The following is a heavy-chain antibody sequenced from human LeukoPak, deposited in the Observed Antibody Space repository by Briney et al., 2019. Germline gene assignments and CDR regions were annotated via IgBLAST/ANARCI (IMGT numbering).Heavy chain of an antibody. V-gene: IGHV4-59*01. D-gene: IGHD3-22*01. Sequence: TSETLSLTCTVSGGSISSSYWSWIRQPPGKGLEWIGYIYYSGSTNYNPSLKSRVTISVDTSKNQFSLKLSSVTAADTAVYYCARFGSGYHYYFDYWGQGTLVTVSS. CDR1: GGSISSSY. CDR2: IYYSGST. J-gene: IGHJ4*02. CDR3: ARFGSGYHYYFDY.